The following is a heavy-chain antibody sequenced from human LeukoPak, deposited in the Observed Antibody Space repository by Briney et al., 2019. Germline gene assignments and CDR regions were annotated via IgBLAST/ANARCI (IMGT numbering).Heavy chain of an antibody. Sequence: SETLSLTCTVSGGSISSRSYYWGWVRQPPGRGLEWIGIIYYSGSTYYNPSLKSRVAIYVDTSENQFSLKLSSVNAADTAVYYCAKSSLYCTSTSCSYYFDYWGQGTLVTVSS. CDR3: AKSSLYCTSTSCSYYFDY. CDR2: IYYSGST. CDR1: GGSISSRSYY. V-gene: IGHV4-39*07. J-gene: IGHJ4*02. D-gene: IGHD2-2*01.